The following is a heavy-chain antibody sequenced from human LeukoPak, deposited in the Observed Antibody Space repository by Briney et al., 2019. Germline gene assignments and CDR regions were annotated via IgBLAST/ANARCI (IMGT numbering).Heavy chain of an antibody. J-gene: IGHJ4*02. V-gene: IGHV3-30*04. D-gene: IGHD6-13*01. CDR1: GFSFSNYA. Sequence: GGSLRLSCAASGFSFSNYAMHWVRQTPGEGLVWVAVISTDGRDKHHADSVKGRFTISRDNSKSTLYLQMNSLRAEDTAVYYCARDSAAAAVYYFDYWGQGTLVTVSS. CDR3: ARDSAAAAVYYFDY. CDR2: ISTDGRDK.